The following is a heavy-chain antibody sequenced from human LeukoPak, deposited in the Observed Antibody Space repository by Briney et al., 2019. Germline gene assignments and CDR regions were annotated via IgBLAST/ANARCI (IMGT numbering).Heavy chain of an antibody. CDR1: GGTFSSYA. J-gene: IGHJ4*02. V-gene: IGHV1-69*13. CDR3: ARAVPRGPRGGYYFDY. CDR2: IIPIFGTA. D-gene: IGHD3-10*01. Sequence: GASVKVSCKASGGTFSSYAISWVRQAPGQGLEWMGGIIPIFGTANYAQKFQGRVTITADESTSTAYMELSSLRSEDTAVYYCARAVPRGPRGGYYFDYWGQGTLVTVSS.